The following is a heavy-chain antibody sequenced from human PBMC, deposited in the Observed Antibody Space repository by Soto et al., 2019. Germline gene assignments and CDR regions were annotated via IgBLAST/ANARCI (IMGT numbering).Heavy chain of an antibody. CDR3: APRPGGGGY. Sequence: EVQLVESGGGLIQPGGSLRLSCAVSGFTVSNNYMSWVRQAPGKGLEGVSVIYSGGYTAYGDSVKGRFTISRDNSKNTLFLQMKGLGAQDPAWCYGAPRPGGGGYWGQGTLVTVSS. CDR1: GFTVSNNY. D-gene: IGHD3-10*01. CDR2: IYSGGYT. V-gene: IGHV3-53*01. J-gene: IGHJ4*02.